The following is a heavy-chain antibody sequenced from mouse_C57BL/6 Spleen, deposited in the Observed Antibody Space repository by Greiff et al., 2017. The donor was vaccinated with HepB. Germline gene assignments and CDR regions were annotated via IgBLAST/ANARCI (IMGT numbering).Heavy chain of an antibody. CDR3: ARHEEAPRDYYGSSYFDY. CDR2: FYPGSGSI. D-gene: IGHD1-1*01. CDR1: GYTFTEYT. Sequence: QVQLQQSGAELVKPGASVKLSCKASGYTFTEYTIHWVKQRSGQGLEWIGWFYPGSGSIKYNEKFKDKATLTADKSSSTVYMELSRLTSEDSAVYFCARHEEAPRDYYGSSYFDYWGQGTTLTVSS. V-gene: IGHV1-62-2*01. J-gene: IGHJ2*01.